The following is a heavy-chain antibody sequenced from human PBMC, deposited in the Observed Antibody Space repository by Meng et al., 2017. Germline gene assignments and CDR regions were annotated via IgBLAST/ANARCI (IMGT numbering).Heavy chain of an antibody. CDR1: GYSISSGYY. CDR3: ARDTYGKYYYGSGTENWFDP. D-gene: IGHD3-10*01. V-gene: IGHV4-38-2*02. Sequence: SETLSLTCTVSGYSISSGYYWGWIRQPPGKGLEWIGSIYYSGSTYYNPSLKSRVTISVDTSKNQFSLKLSSVTAADTAVYYCARDTYGKYYYGSGTENWFDPWGQGTLVTVSS. CDR2: IYYSGST. J-gene: IGHJ5*02.